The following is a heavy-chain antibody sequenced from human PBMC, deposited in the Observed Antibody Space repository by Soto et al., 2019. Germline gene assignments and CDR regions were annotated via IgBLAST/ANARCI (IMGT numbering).Heavy chain of an antibody. D-gene: IGHD1-7*01. Sequence: GGSLRLSCAASGFTFSNYSMSWVRQAPGKGLEWVSYISSSGSTIYYADSVKGRFTISRDNAKNSLYLQMNSLRAEDTAVYYCARDRLELNRPAAPDAFDIWGQGTMVTVSS. CDR2: ISSSGSTI. V-gene: IGHV3-48*04. CDR1: GFTFSNYS. CDR3: ARDRLELNRPAAPDAFDI. J-gene: IGHJ3*02.